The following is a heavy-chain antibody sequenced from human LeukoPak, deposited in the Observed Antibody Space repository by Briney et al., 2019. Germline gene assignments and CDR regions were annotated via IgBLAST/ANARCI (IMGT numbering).Heavy chain of an antibody. D-gene: IGHD6-19*01. CDR1: GYSFTTNW. CDR2: IYPGDSDT. J-gene: IGHJ4*02. Sequence: GESLKISCKGSGYSFTTNWIAWVRQMPGKGLEWMGIIYPGDSDTRYSPSFQGQVTISVDKSISTAYLQWSSLKASDTGIYYCARRMGDSSGWYPDFWGQGTRVIVSS. V-gene: IGHV5-51*01. CDR3: ARRMGDSSGWYPDF.